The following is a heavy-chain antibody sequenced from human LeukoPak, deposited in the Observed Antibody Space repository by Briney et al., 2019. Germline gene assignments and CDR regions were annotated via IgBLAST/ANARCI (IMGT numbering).Heavy chain of an antibody. V-gene: IGHV3-7*01. J-gene: IGHJ4*02. CDR1: GFTFSNYW. CDR3: ARDRSSISRFDY. Sequence: QPGGSLRLSCAASGFTFSNYWMSWVRQAPGKGLEWVASIHQHGNEKYFVDSVRGRFTISRDNAKNSLYLQMNSLRAEDTAVYYCARDRSSISRFDYWGQGTLVTVSS. D-gene: IGHD6-19*01. CDR2: IHQHGNEK.